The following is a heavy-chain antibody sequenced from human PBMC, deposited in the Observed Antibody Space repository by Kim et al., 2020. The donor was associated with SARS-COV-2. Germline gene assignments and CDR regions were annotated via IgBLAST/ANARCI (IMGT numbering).Heavy chain of an antibody. D-gene: IGHD3-9*01. CDR2: TFHTGNT. CDR3: ARASFISIITGHYYFDY. Sequence: SETLSLTCTVSGGFLSSGAYYWHWIRQHPVKGLEWIGYTFHTGNTYYNPSLESRLTISVDTSKNQFSLKLASMTAADTAVYYCARASFISIITGHYYFDYWGQGALVTVSS. CDR1: GGFLSSGAYY. V-gene: IGHV4-31*03. J-gene: IGHJ4*02.